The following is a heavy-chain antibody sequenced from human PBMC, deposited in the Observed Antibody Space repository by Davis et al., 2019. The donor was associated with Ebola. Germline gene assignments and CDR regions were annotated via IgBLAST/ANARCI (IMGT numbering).Heavy chain of an antibody. V-gene: IGHV1-3*01. Sequence: KFQGRVTITRDTSASTAYMELSSLRSEDTAVYYCARVKAVADSGGFDYWGQGTLVTVSS. D-gene: IGHD6-19*01. CDR3: ARVKAVADSGGFDY. J-gene: IGHJ4*02.